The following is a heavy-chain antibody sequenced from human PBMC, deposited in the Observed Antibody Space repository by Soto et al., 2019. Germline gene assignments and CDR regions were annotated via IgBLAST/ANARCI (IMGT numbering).Heavy chain of an antibody. Sequence: GGSLRLSXAASGFTFSSYAMSWVRQAPGKGLEWVSAVSGSGRSTYYPDSVKGRFTISRDNSKNTLYLQMNNLRAEDTAVYYCADGGEWSFNFEYWGLGTLVTVSS. CDR1: GFTFSSYA. V-gene: IGHV3-23*01. CDR2: VSGSGRST. D-gene: IGHD3-16*02. J-gene: IGHJ4*02. CDR3: ADGGEWSFNFEY.